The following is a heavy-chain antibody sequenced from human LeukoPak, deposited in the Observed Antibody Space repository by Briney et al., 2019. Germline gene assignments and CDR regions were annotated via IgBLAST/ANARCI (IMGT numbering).Heavy chain of an antibody. CDR3: AARYSYGLDYYYYYGMDV. D-gene: IGHD5-18*01. V-gene: IGHV5-10-1*01. CDR1: GYSFTSYW. CDR2: IDPSDSYT. Sequence: GESLRISCKGSGYSFTSYWISWVRQMPGKGLEWMGRIDPSDSYTNYSPSFQGHVTISADKSISTAYLQWSSLKASDTAMYYCAARYSYGLDYYYYYGMDVWGQGTMVTVSS. J-gene: IGHJ6*02.